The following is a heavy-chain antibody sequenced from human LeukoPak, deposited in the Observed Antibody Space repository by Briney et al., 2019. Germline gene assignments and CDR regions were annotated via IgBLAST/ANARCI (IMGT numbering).Heavy chain of an antibody. D-gene: IGHD6-13*01. V-gene: IGHV4-59*01. CDR1: GGSISSYY. Sequence: SETLSLTCTVSGGSISSYYWSWIRQPPGKGLEWIGYIQYNGRTNYNPSLKSRVTISVDTSKNQFSLRLNSVTAADTAVYYCARGLGSSWYQVWFDPWGQGTLVTVSS. CDR3: ARGLGSSWYQVWFDP. J-gene: IGHJ5*02. CDR2: IQYNGRT.